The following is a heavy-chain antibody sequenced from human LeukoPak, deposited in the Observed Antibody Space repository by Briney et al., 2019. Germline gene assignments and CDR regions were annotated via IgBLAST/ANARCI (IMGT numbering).Heavy chain of an antibody. CDR1: GFTFSSYA. D-gene: IGHD3-10*01. CDR3: AKDVTGWVTMVRGPPFDY. V-gene: IGHV3-23*01. CDR2: ISGSGGST. J-gene: IGHJ4*02. Sequence: PGGSLRLSCAASGFTFSSYAMSWVRQAPGKGLEWVSAISGSGGSTYYADSVKGRFTTSRDNSKNTLYLQMNSLRAEDTAVYYCAKDVTGWVTMVRGPPFDYWGQGTLVTVSS.